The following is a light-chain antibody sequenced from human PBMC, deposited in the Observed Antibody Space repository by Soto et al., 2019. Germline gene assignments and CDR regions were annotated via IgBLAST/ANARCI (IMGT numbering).Light chain of an antibody. Sequence: DVQMTQSPSSLSASVGDRVTITCRASQSISSYLNWYQQKPGKAPKLLIYAASSLQSGVPSRFSGSGSGTDFTLTISSLQPEDFATYYCQKSYSNPQLTFGGGTKVDIK. CDR1: QSISSY. J-gene: IGKJ4*01. CDR2: AAS. V-gene: IGKV1-39*01. CDR3: QKSYSNPQLT.